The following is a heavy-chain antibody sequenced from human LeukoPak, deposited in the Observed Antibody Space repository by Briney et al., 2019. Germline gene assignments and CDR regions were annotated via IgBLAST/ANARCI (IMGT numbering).Heavy chain of an antibody. CDR1: GFTFSDHF. V-gene: IGHV3-11*04. D-gene: IGHD6-19*01. J-gene: IGHJ5*02. CDR3: TKGPYGSGGYQAVYT. CDR2: ISSGGSTI. Sequence: PGGSLRLSCAASGFTFSDHFMTWIRQAPGKGLEWVSYISSGGSTIYYATSVKGRFTISRDNAENSLSLQMNSLRAEDTAAYYCTKGPYGSGGYQAVYTWGPGILVTVSS.